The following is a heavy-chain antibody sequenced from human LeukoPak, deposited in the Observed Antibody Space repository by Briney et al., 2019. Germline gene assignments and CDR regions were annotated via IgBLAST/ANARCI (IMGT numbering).Heavy chain of an antibody. CDR1: GGSISNSY. CDR2: ISFSGST. V-gene: IGHV4-59*08. Sequence: PSRTLSLTCIVSGGSISNSYWSFIRQPPGRGLEWIGYISFSGSTYSNPSLTRRAAVSLHPSNNQFPLSLTSLSVSPPATYEYLRHPPYCSGATCNAGMDVWGQGTTVAVSS. J-gene: IGHJ6*02. D-gene: IGHD2-15*01. CDR3: LRHPPYCSGATCNAGMDV.